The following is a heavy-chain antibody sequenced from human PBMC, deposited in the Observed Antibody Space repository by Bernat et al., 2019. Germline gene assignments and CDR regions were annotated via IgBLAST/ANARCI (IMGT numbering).Heavy chain of an antibody. CDR3: ARQSSNYDLDY. J-gene: IGHJ4*02. D-gene: IGHD4-4*01. CDR2: IYYSGST. Sequence: QVQLQESGPGLVKPSETLSLTCTVSGGSISSYYWSWIRQPPGTGLEWIGYIYYSGSTNSNPSLKRRVTISVDTSKNQFSLKLSSVTAADTAVYYCARQSSNYDLDYWGQGTLVTVSS. V-gene: IGHV4-59*08. CDR1: GGSISSYY.